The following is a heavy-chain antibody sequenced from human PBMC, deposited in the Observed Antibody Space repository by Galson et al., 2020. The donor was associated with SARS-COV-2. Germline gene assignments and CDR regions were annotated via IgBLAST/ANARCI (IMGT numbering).Heavy chain of an antibody. V-gene: IGHV4-39*07. CDR3: ARAPDDYNRSAFDS. J-gene: IGHJ4*02. Sequence: SETLSLTCTVSGGSISSSYCWGWIRQTPGKGLEWIGNVYYSGNTYYNSSLKSRVTVSIDMSKNQFSLTLTSATAADTAMYYCARAPDDYNRSAFDSWGQGTLVTVSS. CDR2: VYYSGNT. CDR1: GGSISSSYC. D-gene: IGHD4-4*01.